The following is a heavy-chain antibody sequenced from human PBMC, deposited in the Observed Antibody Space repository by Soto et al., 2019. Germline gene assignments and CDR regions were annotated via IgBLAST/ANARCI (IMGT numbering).Heavy chain of an antibody. J-gene: IGHJ6*02. D-gene: IGHD2-15*01. CDR1: GYSFTSYW. CDR2: IYPGDSDT. Sequence: GESLKISCKGSGYSFTSYWIGWVRQMPGKGLEWMGIIYPGDSDTRYSPSFQGQVTISADKSISTAYLQWSSPKASDTAMYYCARHQDCSGGSCYSGYYYYGMDVWGQGTTVTVSS. V-gene: IGHV5-51*01. CDR3: ARHQDCSGGSCYSGYYYYGMDV.